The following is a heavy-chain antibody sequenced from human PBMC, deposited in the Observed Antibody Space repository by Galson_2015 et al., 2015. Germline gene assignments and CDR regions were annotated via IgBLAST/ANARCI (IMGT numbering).Heavy chain of an antibody. CDR3: AKDPNGDYVGALDT. Sequence: SLRLPCAASGFILSSYAMTWVRQSSGKGLEWVSTITSSGDIIRYADSVKGRFTTSRDNSRNTLFLQMSSLRVEDTAIYYCAKDPNGDYVGALDTWGHGTLVTVSS. CDR2: ITSSGDII. D-gene: IGHD4-17*01. CDR1: GFILSSYA. J-gene: IGHJ3*02. V-gene: IGHV3-23*01.